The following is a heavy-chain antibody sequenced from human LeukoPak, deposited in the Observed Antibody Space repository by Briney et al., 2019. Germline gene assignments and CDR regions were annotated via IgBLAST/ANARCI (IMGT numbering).Heavy chain of an antibody. CDR3: VKDIALTDSGFADY. Sequence: GGSLRLSCAASGFTVSSNYMSWVRQAPGKGLEWVSVIYSGGSTYYADSVKGRFTISRDNSKNTLYLQMKSLRAEDTAVYFCVKDIALTDSGFADYWGQGTLVTVSS. D-gene: IGHD6-19*01. CDR1: GFTVSSNY. J-gene: IGHJ4*02. CDR2: IYSGGST. V-gene: IGHV3-66*01.